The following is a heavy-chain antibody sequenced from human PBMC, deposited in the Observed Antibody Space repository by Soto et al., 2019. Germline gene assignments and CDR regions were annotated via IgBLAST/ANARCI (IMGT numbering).Heavy chain of an antibody. D-gene: IGHD6-13*01. CDR3: TRDASRDSSARGWFDP. J-gene: IGHJ5*02. V-gene: IGHV3-21*01. CDR1: GFTFRSFT. Sequence: GGSLRLSCAASGFTFRSFTMNWVRQAPGKGLEWVSTISSNSAYIYYTDALRGRFTISRDNAKNSLHLQMNSLRAEDTAVYYCTRDASRDSSARGWFDPWGPGTLFTVSS. CDR2: ISSNSAYI.